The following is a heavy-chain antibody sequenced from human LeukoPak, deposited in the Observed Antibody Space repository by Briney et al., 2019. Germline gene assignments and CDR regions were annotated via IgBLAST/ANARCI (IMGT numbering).Heavy chain of an antibody. CDR3: ARASSGWYNWFDP. CDR2: ISSSGSTM. CDR1: GFTFSSYE. D-gene: IGHD6-19*01. Sequence: GGSLRLSCAASGFTFSSYETNWVRQAPGKGLEWVSYISSSGSTMYYADSVKGRFTISRDNAKNSLYLQMNSLRAEDTAVYYCARASSGWYNWFDPWGQGTLVTVSS. V-gene: IGHV3-48*03. J-gene: IGHJ5*02.